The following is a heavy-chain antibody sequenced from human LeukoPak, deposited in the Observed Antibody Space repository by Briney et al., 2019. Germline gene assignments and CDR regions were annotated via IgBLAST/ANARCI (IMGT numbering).Heavy chain of an antibody. CDR1: AGSISTSY. D-gene: IGHD2-21*01. V-gene: IGHV4-59*08. CDR3: SKTVFVRCWHFDY. Sequence: SETLSPTCTVSAGSISTSYWCYIRQPPGKGLEWIGYIYSTGSTNYNPSLKSRVTISVDTSKNQFSLKLSSVTAADTAAYYCSKTVFVRCWHFDYWGQGTLVTVSS. CDR2: IYSTGST. J-gene: IGHJ4*02.